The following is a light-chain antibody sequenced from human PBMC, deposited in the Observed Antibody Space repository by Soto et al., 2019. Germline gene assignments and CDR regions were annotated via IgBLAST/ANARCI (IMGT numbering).Light chain of an antibody. CDR3: QQYHTSSIT. V-gene: IGKV1-5*01. CDR1: QTISNW. Sequence: DIQITQSPSTLSASVGDRVTITCRASQTISNWLAWYQQKPGKAPTLLIYDASTLERGVPSRFSGTGSGTEFTLSIDSLQPDDFATYYCQQYHTSSITFGQGTRRRL. J-gene: IGKJ5*01. CDR2: DAS.